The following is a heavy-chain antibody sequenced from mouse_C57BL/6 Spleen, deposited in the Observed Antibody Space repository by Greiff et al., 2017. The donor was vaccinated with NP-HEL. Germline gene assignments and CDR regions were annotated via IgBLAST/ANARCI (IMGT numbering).Heavy chain of an antibody. Sequence: QVQLQQSGAELVKPGASVKMSCKASGYTFTSYWITWVKQRPGQGLEWIGDIYPGSGSTNYNEKFKSKATLTVDTSSSTAYMQLSSLTSEDSAVYYCAREGGLLLRSTGFDYWGQGTTLTVSS. CDR3: AREGGLLLRSTGFDY. V-gene: IGHV1-55*01. CDR2: IYPGSGST. D-gene: IGHD1-1*01. CDR1: GYTFTSYW. J-gene: IGHJ2*01.